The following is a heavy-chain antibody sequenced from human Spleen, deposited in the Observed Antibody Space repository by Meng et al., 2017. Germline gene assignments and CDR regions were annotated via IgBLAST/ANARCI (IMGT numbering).Heavy chain of an antibody. CDR1: GGSVNNGSYY. V-gene: IGHV4-61*01. CDR3: ARDFGRAYSNWFDP. D-gene: IGHD3-3*01. J-gene: IGHJ5*02. CDR2: ISNSGYT. Sequence: GSLRLSCSVSGGSVNNGSYYWTWIRQPPGKGLEWIGFISNSGYTNYNPSLKSRVTMSLDMSKNQFSLKLSSVTAADTAVYYCARDFGRAYSNWFDPWGQGTLVTVSS.